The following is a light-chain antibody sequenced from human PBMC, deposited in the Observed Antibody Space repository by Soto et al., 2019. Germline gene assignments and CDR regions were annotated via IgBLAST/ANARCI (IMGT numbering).Light chain of an antibody. CDR3: QQCGNSPYT. CDR1: ETVSSTY. J-gene: IGKJ2*01. Sequence: EIVLTQSPGTLSLSPGERATLSCRASETVSSTYLAWYQQKPGQAPRLLINGASSRATGIPDRFSGSGSGTDFTLTISRLEPEDFAVYYCQQCGNSPYTFGQGTKLEIK. CDR2: GAS. V-gene: IGKV3-20*01.